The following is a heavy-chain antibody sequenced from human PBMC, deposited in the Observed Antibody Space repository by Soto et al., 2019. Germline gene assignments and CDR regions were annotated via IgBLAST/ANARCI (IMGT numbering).Heavy chain of an antibody. V-gene: IGHV4-30-4*01. D-gene: IGHD2-2*01. Sequence: PSETLSLTCTVSGGSISSGDYYWSWIRQPPGKGLEWIGYIYYSGSTYYDPSLKSRVTISVDTSKNQFSLKLSSVTAADTAVYYCARAPSVPAAVGYWFDPWGQGTLVTVSS. J-gene: IGHJ5*02. CDR3: ARAPSVPAAVGYWFDP. CDR1: GGSISSGDYY. CDR2: IYYSGST.